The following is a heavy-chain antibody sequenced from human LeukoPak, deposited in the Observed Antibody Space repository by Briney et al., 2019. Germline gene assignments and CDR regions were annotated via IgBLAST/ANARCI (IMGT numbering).Heavy chain of an antibody. J-gene: IGHJ4*02. Sequence: GGSLRLSCAASEFTFSSYAMSWVRQAPGKGLEWVSTMSADTYTTHYADSVKGRFTISRDNSKNTLFLQLNSLRAEDTAVYYCAKWIVATIASLMGDWGQGTLVTVSS. V-gene: IGHV3-23*01. CDR2: MSADTYTT. CDR3: AKWIVATIASLMGD. D-gene: IGHD5-12*01. CDR1: EFTFSSYA.